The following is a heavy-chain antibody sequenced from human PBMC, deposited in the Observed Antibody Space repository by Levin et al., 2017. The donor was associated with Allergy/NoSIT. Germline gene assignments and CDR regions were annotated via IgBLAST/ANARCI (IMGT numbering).Heavy chain of an antibody. CDR3: ARQYSSGIRPYYYYYMDV. J-gene: IGHJ6*03. CDR2: IYYSGST. V-gene: IGHV4-39*01. D-gene: IGHD6-19*01. Sequence: SETLSLTCTVSGGSISSSSYYWGWIRQPPGKGLEWIGSIYYSGSTYYNPSLKSRVTISVDTSKNQFSLKLSSVTAADTAVYYCARQYSSGIRPYYYYYMDVWGKGTTVTVSS. CDR1: GGSISSSSYY.